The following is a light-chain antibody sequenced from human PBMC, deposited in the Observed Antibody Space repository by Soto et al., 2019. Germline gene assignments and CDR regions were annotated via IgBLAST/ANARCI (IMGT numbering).Light chain of an antibody. CDR2: KAS. CDR3: QQYETFPLT. J-gene: IGKJ4*01. V-gene: IGKV1-5*03. CDR1: QSISGW. Sequence: DIQMTQSPATLSASVGDRVTIGCRASQSISGWLAWYQQKPGKAPKLLIYKASILESGGPSRFSGSGSATEFTLTISSLQPEDFASYYCQQYETFPLTFGGGTKVDIK.